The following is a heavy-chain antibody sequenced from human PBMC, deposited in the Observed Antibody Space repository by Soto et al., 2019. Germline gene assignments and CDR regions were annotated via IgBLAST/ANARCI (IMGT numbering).Heavy chain of an antibody. J-gene: IGHJ6*02. CDR3: ARGPNYDILTGYYTYYYYGMDV. CDR1: GGSISSYY. V-gene: IGHV4-4*07. CDR2: IYTSGST. D-gene: IGHD3-9*01. Sequence: QVQLQESGPGLVKPSETLSLTCTVSGGSISSYYWSWIRQPAGKGLEWIGRIYTSGSTNYNPSLNSRVTMSVDTSKNQFSLKLSSVTAADTAVYYCARGPNYDILTGYYTYYYYGMDVWGQGTTVTVSS.